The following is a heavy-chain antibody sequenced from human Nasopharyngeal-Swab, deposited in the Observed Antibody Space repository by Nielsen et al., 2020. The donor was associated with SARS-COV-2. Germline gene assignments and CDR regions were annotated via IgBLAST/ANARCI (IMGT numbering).Heavy chain of an antibody. D-gene: IGHD3-22*01. Sequence: WIRQPPGKGLEWIGYIYYSGSTYYNPSLKSRVTISVDTSKNQSSLKLSSVTAADTAVYYCARAGRERVVITKFDYWGQGTLVTVSS. V-gene: IGHV4-30-4*01. J-gene: IGHJ4*02. CDR2: IYYSGST. CDR3: ARAGRERVVITKFDY.